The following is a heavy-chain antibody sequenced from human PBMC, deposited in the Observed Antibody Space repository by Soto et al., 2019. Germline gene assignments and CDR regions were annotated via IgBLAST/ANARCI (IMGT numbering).Heavy chain of an antibody. V-gene: IGHV3-23*01. D-gene: IGHD3-22*01. Sequence: EVQLLESGGGSVQPGGSLRLSCAASGFTFSSYAMSWVRLAPGKGLEWVSAISGSDGSTYYADSMKGRFTVSRDNSKNTLYLQMNSLRAEDTAVYYCAKLLHPYDISGGDYWGQGSLVTVSS. CDR1: GFTFSSYA. CDR3: AKLLHPYDISGGDY. CDR2: ISGSDGST. J-gene: IGHJ4*02.